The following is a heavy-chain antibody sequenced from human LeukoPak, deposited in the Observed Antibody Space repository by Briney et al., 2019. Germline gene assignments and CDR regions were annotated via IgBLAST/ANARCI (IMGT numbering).Heavy chain of an antibody. CDR3: ARVGSVAGILDYDFDY. CDR2: INTNTGNP. Sequence: ASVKVSCKASGYTFTSYAMNWVRQAPGQGLEWMGWINTNTGNPTYAQGFTGRFVFSLDTSVSTAYLQISSLKAEDTAVYYCARVGSVAGILDYDFDYWGQGTRVTVSS. V-gene: IGHV7-4-1*02. D-gene: IGHD6-19*01. CDR1: GYTFTSYA. J-gene: IGHJ4*02.